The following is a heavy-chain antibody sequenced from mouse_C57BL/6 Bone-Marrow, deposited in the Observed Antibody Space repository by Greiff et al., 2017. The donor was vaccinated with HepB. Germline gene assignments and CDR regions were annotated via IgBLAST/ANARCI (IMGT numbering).Heavy chain of an antibody. Sequence: QVQLQQPGAELVKPGASVKVSCKASGYTFTSYWMHWVKQRPGQGLEWIGRIHPSDSDTNYNQKFKGKATLTVDKSSSTAYLQLSSLTSEDSAVYYCSIERGWGYDCDYWGQGTTLTVSS. V-gene: IGHV1-74*01. CDR1: GYTFTSYW. J-gene: IGHJ2*01. D-gene: IGHD2-2*01. CDR3: SIERGWGYDCDY. CDR2: IHPSDSDT.